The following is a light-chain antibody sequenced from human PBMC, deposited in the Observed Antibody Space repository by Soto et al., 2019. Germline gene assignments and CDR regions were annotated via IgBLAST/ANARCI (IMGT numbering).Light chain of an antibody. J-gene: IGLJ2*01. Sequence: QSVLTQSPSASGTPGQRVTISCSGSRSNIGTYTVNWYQQLPGTAPTLLIFRNHQRPSGVPDRFSGSKSGTSAPLAISGPQSEDEADYYCAAWDDSLRAVVFGGVTKLTVL. CDR2: RNH. CDR1: RSNIGTYT. CDR3: AAWDDSLRAVV. V-gene: IGLV1-44*01.